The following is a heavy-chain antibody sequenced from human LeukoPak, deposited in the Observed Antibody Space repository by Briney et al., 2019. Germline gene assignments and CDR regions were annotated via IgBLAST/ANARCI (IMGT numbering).Heavy chain of an antibody. CDR2: ISSSSSYI. J-gene: IGHJ4*02. CDR3: ARDIAAAGLDY. Sequence: GGSLRLSCAASGFTFSSYSMNWVRQAPGKGLEWVSSISSSSSYIYYADPVKGRFTISRDNAKNSLYLQMNSLRAEDTAVYYCARDIAAAGLDYWGQGTLVTVSS. D-gene: IGHD6-13*01. V-gene: IGHV3-21*01. CDR1: GFTFSSYS.